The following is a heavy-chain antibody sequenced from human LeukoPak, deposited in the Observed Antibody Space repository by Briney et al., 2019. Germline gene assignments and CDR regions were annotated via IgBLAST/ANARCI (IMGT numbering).Heavy chain of an antibody. J-gene: IGHJ6*03. V-gene: IGHV3-23*01. CDR2: ISGSGGST. CDR3: AKGGGDHYYYYMDV. CDR1: GFTFSSYA. D-gene: IGHD3-10*01. Sequence: GGSLRLSCAASGFTFSSYAMSWVRQAPGKGLEWVSAISGSGGSTYYADSVKGRFTISRDNSKNTLYLQMNSLRAEDTAVYYCAKGGGDHYYYYMDVWGKGTTVTVS.